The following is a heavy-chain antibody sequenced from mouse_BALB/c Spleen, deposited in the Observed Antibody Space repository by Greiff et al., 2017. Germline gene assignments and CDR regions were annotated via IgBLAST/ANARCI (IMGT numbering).Heavy chain of an antibody. CDR3: ARYRSNYYAMDY. D-gene: IGHD2-14*01. CDR1: GFTFSSYA. V-gene: IGHV5-6-5*01. CDR2: ISSGGST. J-gene: IGHJ4*01. Sequence: EVQLVESGGGLVKPGGSLKLSCAASGFTFSSYAMSWVRQTPEKRLEWVASISSGGSTYYPDSVKGRFTISRDNARNILYLQMSSLRSEDTAMYYCARYRSNYYAMDYWGQGTSVTVSS.